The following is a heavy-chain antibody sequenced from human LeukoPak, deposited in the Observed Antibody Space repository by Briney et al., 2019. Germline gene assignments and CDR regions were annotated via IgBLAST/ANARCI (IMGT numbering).Heavy chain of an antibody. CDR3: ARGPYGDYVDAFDI. CDR1: GFTFSTYT. CDR2: ISDSSSII. V-gene: IGHV3-48*01. Sequence: GESLRLSCAASGFTFSTYTMNWVRQAPGKGVEWVSYISDSSSIIYYADSVKGRFTISRDNAKNSLYLQMNSLRAEDTAMYYCARGPYGDYVDAFDIWGQGTMVTVSS. J-gene: IGHJ3*02. D-gene: IGHD4-17*01.